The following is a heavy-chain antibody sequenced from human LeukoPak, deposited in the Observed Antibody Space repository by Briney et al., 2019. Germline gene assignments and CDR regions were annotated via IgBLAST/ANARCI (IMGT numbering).Heavy chain of an antibody. CDR1: GFTFSSYS. Sequence: GGSLRLSCAASGFTFSSYSMNWVRQAPGKGLEWVSSISSSSSYIYYADSVKGRFTISRDNAKNSLYLQMNSLRAEDTAVYYCARDRCSGGSCYSRWFDPWGQGTLVTVSS. V-gene: IGHV3-21*01. J-gene: IGHJ5*02. CDR3: ARDRCSGGSCYSRWFDP. CDR2: ISSSSSYI. D-gene: IGHD2-15*01.